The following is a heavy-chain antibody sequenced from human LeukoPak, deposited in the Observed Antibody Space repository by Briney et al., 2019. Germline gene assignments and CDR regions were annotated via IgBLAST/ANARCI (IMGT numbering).Heavy chain of an antibody. D-gene: IGHD3-10*01. J-gene: IGHJ6*02. CDR1: GGSISSSSYY. CDR3: ARDGVWFGEPPV. CDR2: IYYSGST. Sequence: SETLSLTCTVSGGSISSSSYYWGWIRQPPGKGLEWIGSIYYSGSTYYNPSLKSRVTISVDTSKNQFSLKLSSVTAADTAVYYCARDGVWFGEPPVWGQGTTVTVSS. V-gene: IGHV4-39*07.